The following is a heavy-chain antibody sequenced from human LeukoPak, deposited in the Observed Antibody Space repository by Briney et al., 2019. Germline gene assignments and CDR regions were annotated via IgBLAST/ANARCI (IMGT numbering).Heavy chain of an antibody. Sequence: PSETLSLTCTVSRGSVSSTDYYWSWIRQHPGTGLEWIGYIYYSGSTYYNPSLKSRVTISVDTSKNQFSLKLSSVTAADTAVYYCARATPGYFDYWGQGTLVTVSS. CDR1: RGSVSSTDYY. CDR3: ARATPGYFDY. V-gene: IGHV4-31*03. CDR2: IYYSGST. J-gene: IGHJ4*02.